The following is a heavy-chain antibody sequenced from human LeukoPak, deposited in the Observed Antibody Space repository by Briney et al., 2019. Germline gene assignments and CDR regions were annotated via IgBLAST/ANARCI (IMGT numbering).Heavy chain of an antibody. J-gene: IGHJ4*02. Sequence: GTSVKVSCKASGFTFTSPAMQWVRQARGQRLEWIGWIVVGSGNTNYAQKFQERVTITRDMSTSTAYMELSSLRSEDTAVYYCAKGGCSSASCSRGDDDWGQGTLVTVSS. CDR3: AKGGCSSASCSRGDDD. CDR1: GFTFTSPA. D-gene: IGHD2-2*01. V-gene: IGHV1-58*02. CDR2: IVVGSGNT.